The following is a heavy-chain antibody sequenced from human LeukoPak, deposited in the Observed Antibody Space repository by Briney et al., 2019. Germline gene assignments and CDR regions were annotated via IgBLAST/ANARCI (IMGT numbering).Heavy chain of an antibody. D-gene: IGHD3-10*01. CDR3: ARVRGVIISMDSAFFDY. V-gene: IGHV3-48*03. Sequence: GGSLRLSCAASGFTFSSYEMNWVRQAPGKGLEWVSYISSSVSTIYYADSLKDRFTISRDNAKNSLYLQMNSLRAEDTAVYYCARVRGVIISMDSAFFDYWGQGTLVTVSS. J-gene: IGHJ4*02. CDR1: GFTFSSYE. CDR2: ISSSVSTI.